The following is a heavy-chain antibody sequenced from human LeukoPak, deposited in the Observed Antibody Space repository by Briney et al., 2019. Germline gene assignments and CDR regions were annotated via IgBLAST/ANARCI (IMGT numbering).Heavy chain of an antibody. V-gene: IGHV4-61*02. D-gene: IGHD1-26*01. CDR3: AGNSGSYPFWFDP. J-gene: IGHJ5*02. Sequence: SETLSLTCTVSGGSLSGGTYYWSWIRQPAGKGLEWIGRIYTSGSTNYNPSLKSRVTMSVDTSKNQFYLNLTSVTAADTAVYYCAGNSGSYPFWFDPWGQGTLVTVSS. CDR1: GGSLSGGTYY. CDR2: IYTSGST.